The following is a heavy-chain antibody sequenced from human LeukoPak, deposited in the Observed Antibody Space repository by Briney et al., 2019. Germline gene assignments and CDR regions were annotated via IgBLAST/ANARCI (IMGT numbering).Heavy chain of an antibody. CDR3: ARGPDSSGYYYDFGGFDY. CDR2: ISFSSSTI. V-gene: IGHV3-48*01. J-gene: IGHJ4*02. Sequence: GGSLRLSCAASGFTFSSYAMNWVRQAPGKGLEWVSYISFSSSTIYYAGSVKGRFTISRDNAKNSLYLQMNSLRAEDTAVYYCARGPDSSGYYYDFGGFDYWGQGTLVTVSS. CDR1: GFTFSSYA. D-gene: IGHD3-22*01.